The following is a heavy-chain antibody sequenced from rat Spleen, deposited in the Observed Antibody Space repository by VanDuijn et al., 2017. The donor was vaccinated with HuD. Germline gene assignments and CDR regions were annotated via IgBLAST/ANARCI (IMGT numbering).Heavy chain of an antibody. V-gene: IGHV2S63*01. CDR2: IWGNGNT. CDR3: ARSPITTSGDY. Sequence: EVQLKESGPGLVQPSQTLSLTCTVSGFSLTDYSVHWVRQPPGKGLEWMGVIWGNGNTNYNSALKSRLSISRDTSKSQVFLKMNNLQTEDTAMYFCARSPITTSGDYWGQGVMVTVSS. D-gene: IGHD1-10*01. CDR1: GFSLTDYS. J-gene: IGHJ2*01.